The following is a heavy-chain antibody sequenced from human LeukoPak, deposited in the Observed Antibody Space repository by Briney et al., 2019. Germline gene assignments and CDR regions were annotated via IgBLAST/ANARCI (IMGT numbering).Heavy chain of an antibody. Sequence: GGSLRLSCAASGFTFGSYSMNWVRQAPGKGLEWLSYISSVSNAIYYADSVKGRFTISRDNGKNSLYLQLNSLRAEDTAVYYCANWVGTLGSLDFWGQGTLVTVSS. D-gene: IGHD4-23*01. J-gene: IGHJ4*02. CDR2: ISSVSNAI. V-gene: IGHV3-48*04. CDR1: GFTFGSYS. CDR3: ANWVGTLGSLDF.